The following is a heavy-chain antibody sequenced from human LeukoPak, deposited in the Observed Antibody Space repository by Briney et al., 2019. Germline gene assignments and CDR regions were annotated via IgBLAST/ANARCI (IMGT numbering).Heavy chain of an antibody. CDR2: INHSGST. CDR1: GGSFSGYY. V-gene: IGHV4-34*01. J-gene: IGHJ3*02. Sequence: SETLSLTCAVYGGSFSGYYWSWIRQPPGKGREWIGEINHSGSTNYNPSLKSRVTISVDTSKNQFSLKLSSVTAADTAVYYCARGRREYAFDIWGQGTMVTVSS. CDR3: ARGRREYAFDI.